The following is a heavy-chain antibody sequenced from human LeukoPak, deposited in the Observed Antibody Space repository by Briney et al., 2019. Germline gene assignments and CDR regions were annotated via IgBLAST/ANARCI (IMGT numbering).Heavy chain of an antibody. D-gene: IGHD2-15*01. V-gene: IGHV3-74*01. CDR1: GFTFSSYW. CDR3: ARWYCSGGSCYLGNFDY. CDR2: INGDGSTT. J-gene: IGHJ4*02. Sequence: GGSLRLSCAASGFTFSSYWMHWVRQAPGKGLEWVSRINGDGSTTTCADSVKGRFTISRDNAKNTLYLQMSSLRAEDTAVYYCARWYCSGGSCYLGNFDYWGQGTLVTVSS.